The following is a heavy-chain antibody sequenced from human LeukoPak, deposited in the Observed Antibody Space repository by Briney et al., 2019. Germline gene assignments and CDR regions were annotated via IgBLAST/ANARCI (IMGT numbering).Heavy chain of an antibody. V-gene: IGHV1-8*01. CDR3: ARMGPRSPITIFGVVIQGGFDY. CDR2: MNPNSGNT. D-gene: IGHD3-3*01. Sequence: GASVKVSCKASGYTFTSYDINWVRQATGQGLEWMGWMNPNSGNTGYAQKFQGRVTMTRNTSISTAYMELSSLRSEDTAVYYCARMGPRSPITIFGVVIQGGFDYWGRGTLVTVSS. J-gene: IGHJ4*02. CDR1: GYTFTSYD.